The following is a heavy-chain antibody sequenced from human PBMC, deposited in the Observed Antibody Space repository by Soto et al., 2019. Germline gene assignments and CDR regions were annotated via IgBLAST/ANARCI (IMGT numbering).Heavy chain of an antibody. CDR3: AHGGGSTFFAPPSWFDP. CDR2: IYWNDDK. CDR1: GFSLSTSGVG. V-gene: IGHV2-5*01. J-gene: IGHJ5*02. D-gene: IGHD3-3*01. Sequence: SGPTLVNPTQTLTLTCTFSGFSLSTSGVGVGWIRQPPGKALEWLALIYWNDDKRYSPSLKSRLTITKDTSKNQVVLTMTNMDPVDTATYYCAHGGGSTFFAPPSWFDPWGQGTLVTVSS.